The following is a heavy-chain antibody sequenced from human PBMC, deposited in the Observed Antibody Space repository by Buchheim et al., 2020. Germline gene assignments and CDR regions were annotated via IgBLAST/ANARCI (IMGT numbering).Heavy chain of an antibody. Sequence: QVQLVESGGGVVQPGRSLRLSCAASGFTFSSYGMHWVRQAPGKGLEWVAVISYDGSNKYYADSVKGRFTISRDNSKNTLYLQMNSLRAEYTAVYYCAKEYRSGWYGRSPFDYWGQGTL. D-gene: IGHD6-19*01. CDR2: ISYDGSNK. CDR3: AKEYRSGWYGRSPFDY. CDR1: GFTFSSYG. V-gene: IGHV3-30*18. J-gene: IGHJ4*02.